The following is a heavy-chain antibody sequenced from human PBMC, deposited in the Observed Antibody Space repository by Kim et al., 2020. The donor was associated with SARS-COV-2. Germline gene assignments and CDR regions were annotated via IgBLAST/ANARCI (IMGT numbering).Heavy chain of an antibody. CDR3: ASLTLTGDLDY. CDR2: K. V-gene: IGHV3-30*07. D-gene: IGHD7-27*01. J-gene: IGHJ4*02. Sequence: KSYADSVKGCLTIARHNSKNTRYLQRNSLRAEDTAVYYCASLTLTGDLDYWGQGTLVTVSS.